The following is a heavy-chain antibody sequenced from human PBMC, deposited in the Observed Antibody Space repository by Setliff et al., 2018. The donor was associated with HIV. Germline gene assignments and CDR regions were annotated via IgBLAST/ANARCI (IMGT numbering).Heavy chain of an antibody. V-gene: IGHV4-39*07. D-gene: IGHD1-26*01. CDR1: GGSFNTKRTK. J-gene: IGHJ5*01. CDR2: IFYFGSV. CDR3: VRELLGSGGTVPEVNFFDS. Sequence: LSLTCKVSGGSFNTKRTKWGWIRQSPGKGLEWMGSIFYFGSVTYNPSLKSRPLISIDMSKTQFSLNLRSVTAADTAVYYCVRELLGSGGTVPEVNFFDSWGQGTLVTV.